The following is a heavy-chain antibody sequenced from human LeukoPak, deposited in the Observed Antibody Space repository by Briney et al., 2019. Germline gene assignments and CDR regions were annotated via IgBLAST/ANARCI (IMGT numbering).Heavy chain of an antibody. CDR2: IYTSGST. J-gene: IGHJ4*02. Sequence: SQTLSLTCTVSGNSISSGDNYWSWIRQPAGTGLEWIERIYTSGSTNYNPSLKSRVTISGDTSKNQFSLRLSSVTAADTAVYYCARASYSYDINGWVPFDYWGQGTLVTVSS. V-gene: IGHV4-61*02. CDR3: ARASYSYDINGWVPFDY. D-gene: IGHD3-22*01. CDR1: GNSISSGDNY.